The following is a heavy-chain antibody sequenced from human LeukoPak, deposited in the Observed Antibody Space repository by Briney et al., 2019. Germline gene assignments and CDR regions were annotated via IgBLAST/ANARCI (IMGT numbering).Heavy chain of an antibody. CDR2: IYYSGST. CDR1: GGSISSYY. CDR3: ARDRLTVGATTKYYYGMDV. Sequence: SETLSLTCTVSGGSISSYYWSWIRQPPGKGLEWIWYIYYSGSTNYNPSLKSRVTISVDTSKNQFSLKLSSVTAADTAVYYCARDRLTVGATTKYYYGMDVWGQGTTVTVSS. D-gene: IGHD1-26*01. V-gene: IGHV4-59*01. J-gene: IGHJ6*02.